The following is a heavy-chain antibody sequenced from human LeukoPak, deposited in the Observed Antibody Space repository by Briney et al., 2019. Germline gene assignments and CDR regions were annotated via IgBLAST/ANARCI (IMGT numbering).Heavy chain of an antibody. CDR1: GGSISSYY. V-gene: IGHV4-59*01. J-gene: IGHJ4*02. CDR3: ARGSDPYDFWSGYYTGYFDY. Sequence: SETLSLTCTVSGGSISSYYWSWIRQPPGKGLEWIGYIYYSGSTNYNPSLKSRVTISVDTSKNQFSLKLSSVTAADTAVYYCARGSDPYDFWSGYYTGYFDYWGQGTLVTVSS. CDR2: IYYSGST. D-gene: IGHD3-3*01.